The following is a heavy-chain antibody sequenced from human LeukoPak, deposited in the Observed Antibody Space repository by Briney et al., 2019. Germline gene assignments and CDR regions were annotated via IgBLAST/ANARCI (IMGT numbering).Heavy chain of an antibody. J-gene: IGHJ6*03. CDR1: GFTFSDYY. CDR3: ARNNNWNDNPMDV. D-gene: IGHD1-1*01. V-gene: IGHV3-11*04. Sequence: GGSLRLSCAAPGFTFSDYYMSWIRQAPGKGLEWVSYISSSGSTIYYADSVKGRFTISRDNAKTSLYLQMNSLRAEDTAVYYCARNNNWNDNPMDVWGKGTTVTISS. CDR2: ISSSGSTI.